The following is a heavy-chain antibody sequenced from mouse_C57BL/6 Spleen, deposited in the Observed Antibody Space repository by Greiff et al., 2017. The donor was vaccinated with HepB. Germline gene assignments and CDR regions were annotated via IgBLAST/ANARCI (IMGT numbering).Heavy chain of an antibody. D-gene: IGHD2-4*01. CDR1: GFTFSSYG. CDR3: ARHEDYPYYYAMDY. CDR2: ISSGGSYT. J-gene: IGHJ4*01. Sequence: EVNVVESGGDLVKPGGSLKLSCAASGFTFSSYGMSWVRQTPDKRLEWVATISSGGSYTYYPDSVKGRFTISRDNAKNTLYLQMSSLKSEDTAMYYCARHEDYPYYYAMDYWGQGTSVTVSS. V-gene: IGHV5-6*01.